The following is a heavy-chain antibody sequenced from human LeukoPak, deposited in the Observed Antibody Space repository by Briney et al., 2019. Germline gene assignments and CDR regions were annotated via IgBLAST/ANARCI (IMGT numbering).Heavy chain of an antibody. Sequence: PGGSLRLSCAASGFTFSSYSMNWVRQAPGKGLEWVSSISSSSSYIYYAYSVKGRFTISRDNAKNSLYLQMNSLRAEDTAVYYCARDHGSGSSLDYWGQGTLVTVSS. V-gene: IGHV3-21*01. CDR2: ISSSSSYI. J-gene: IGHJ4*02. D-gene: IGHD3-10*01. CDR1: GFTFSSYS. CDR3: ARDHGSGSSLDY.